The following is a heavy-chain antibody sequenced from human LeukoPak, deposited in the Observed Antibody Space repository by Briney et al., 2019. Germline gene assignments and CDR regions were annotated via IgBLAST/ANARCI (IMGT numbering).Heavy chain of an antibody. V-gene: IGHV3-21*01. D-gene: IGHD6-6*01. Sequence: PGGSLRLSCAASGFTFDDYGMSWVRQAPGKGLEWVSSISSSSSYIYYADSVKGRFTISRDNAKNSLYLQMNSLRAEDTAVYYCARKRAARGYYFDYWGQGTLVTVSS. CDR3: ARKRAARGYYFDY. CDR2: ISSSSSYI. CDR1: GFTFDDYG. J-gene: IGHJ4*02.